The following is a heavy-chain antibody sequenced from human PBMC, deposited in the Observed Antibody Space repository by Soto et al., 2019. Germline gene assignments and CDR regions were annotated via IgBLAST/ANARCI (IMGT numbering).Heavy chain of an antibody. CDR3: AIYYYDSSGYEDY. V-gene: IGHV1-8*01. D-gene: IGHD3-22*01. CDR1: GYTFTSYD. CDR2: INAGNGNT. Sequence: ASVKVSCKASGYTFTSYDINWVRQATGQGLEWMGWINAGNGNTNYAQKFQERVTITRDMSTSTAYMELSSLRSEDTAVYYCAIYYYDSSGYEDYWGQGTLVTVSS. J-gene: IGHJ4*02.